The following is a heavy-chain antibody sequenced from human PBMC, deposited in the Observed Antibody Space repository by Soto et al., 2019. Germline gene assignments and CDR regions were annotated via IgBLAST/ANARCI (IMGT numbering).Heavy chain of an antibody. Sequence: QVQLVESGGGVVQPGRSLRLSCAASGFTISGYGMHWVRQAPGKGLEWVAVISYDGSNKYYVDSLKGRFTISRDTSQNTLYTQMNSLRAEDTAMYYCARDKSNSWSFDYWGQGTLVTVSS. CDR2: ISYDGSNK. J-gene: IGHJ4*02. V-gene: IGHV3-30*03. D-gene: IGHD2-2*01. CDR3: ARDKSNSWSFDY. CDR1: GFTISGYG.